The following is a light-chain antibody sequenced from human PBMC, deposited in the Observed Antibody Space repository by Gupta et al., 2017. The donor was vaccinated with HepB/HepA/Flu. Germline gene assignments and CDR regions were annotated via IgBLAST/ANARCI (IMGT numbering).Light chain of an antibody. Sequence: DIQMTQSPSSLSASVGDRVTITCRASHTISTYLNWYQHKPGKAPKLLIYDASSLQRGVPSRFGGSGSGTDFTLTINSLQPEDSATYYCQQSFSYPHTFGQGTKLQMK. CDR3: QQSFSYPHT. J-gene: IGKJ2*01. V-gene: IGKV1-39*01. CDR2: DAS. CDR1: HTISTY.